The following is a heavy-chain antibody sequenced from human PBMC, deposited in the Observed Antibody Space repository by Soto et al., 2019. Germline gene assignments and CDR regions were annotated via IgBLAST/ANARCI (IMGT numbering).Heavy chain of an antibody. J-gene: IGHJ6*02. CDR2: IIPIFGTA. Sequence: GASVKVSCKASGGTFSSYAISWVRQAPGQGLEWMGGIIPIFGTANYAQKFQGRVTITADESTSTAYMELSSLRSEDTAVYYCARVVSNSPLGFPHYYYYGMDVWGQGTTVTVSS. CDR1: GGTFSSYA. CDR3: ARVVSNSPLGFPHYYYYGMDV. V-gene: IGHV1-69*13. D-gene: IGHD4-4*01.